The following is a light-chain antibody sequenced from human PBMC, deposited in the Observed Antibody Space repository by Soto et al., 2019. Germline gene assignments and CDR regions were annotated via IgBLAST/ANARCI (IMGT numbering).Light chain of an antibody. CDR1: QSVRINF. Sequence: EIVLTQSPATLSLSPGERATLSCRASQSVRINFLAWYQQHRGQPRRLLLYGVSSRATGIAERLSGSGSGTEFSINISSLEYEDFAVYYCQQYSRSPITFGQGTRLEIK. V-gene: IGKV3-20*01. CDR2: GVS. J-gene: IGKJ5*01. CDR3: QQYSRSPIT.